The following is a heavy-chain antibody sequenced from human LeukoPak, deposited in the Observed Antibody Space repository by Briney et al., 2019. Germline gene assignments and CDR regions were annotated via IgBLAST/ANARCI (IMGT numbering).Heavy chain of an antibody. CDR3: AKVPTIAAAGTSAFDI. V-gene: IGHV3-30*18. CDR1: GFTFSSYD. CDR2: ISYDGSNK. J-gene: IGHJ3*02. D-gene: IGHD6-13*01. Sequence: GGSLRLSCAASGFTFSSYDMHWVRQAPGKGLEWVAVISYDGSNKYYADSVKGRFTISRDNSKNTLYLQMDGLRAEDTAVYYCAKVPTIAAAGTSAFDIWGQGTMVTVSS.